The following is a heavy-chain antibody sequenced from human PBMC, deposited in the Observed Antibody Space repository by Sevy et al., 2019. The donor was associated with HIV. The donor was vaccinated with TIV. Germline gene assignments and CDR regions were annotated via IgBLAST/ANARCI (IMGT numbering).Heavy chain of an antibody. CDR2: ISAYNGNT. CDR3: ASSASGVVVVAANPLYYYYAMDV. Sequence: ASVKVSCKASGYTFTSYGISWVRQAPGQGLEWMGWISAYNGNTNYAQKLQGRVTMTTDTSTSTAYMELRSLRSDDTAVNYCASSASGVVVVAANPLYYYYAMDVWGQGTTVTVSS. D-gene: IGHD2-15*01. J-gene: IGHJ6*02. CDR1: GYTFTSYG. V-gene: IGHV1-18*01.